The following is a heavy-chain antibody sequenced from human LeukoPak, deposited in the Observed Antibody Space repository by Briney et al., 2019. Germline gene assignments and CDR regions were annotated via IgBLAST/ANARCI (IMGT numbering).Heavy chain of an antibody. D-gene: IGHD1-26*01. CDR2: MNPNSGNT. CDR3: ARGKTVGATTIWVYYYYYYMDV. V-gene: IGHV1-8*03. J-gene: IGHJ6*03. CDR1: GYTSTSYD. Sequence: ASVKVSCKASGYTSTSYDINWVRQATGQGLEWMGWMNPNSGNTGYAQKFQGRVTITRNTSISTAYMELSSLRSEDTAVYYCARGKTVGATTIWVYYYYYYMDVWGKGTTVTVSS.